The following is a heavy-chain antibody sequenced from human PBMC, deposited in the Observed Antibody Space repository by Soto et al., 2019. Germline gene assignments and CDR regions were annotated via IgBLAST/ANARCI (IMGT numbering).Heavy chain of an antibody. CDR2: IYTSGST. D-gene: IGHD1-26*01. CDR1: GGSISSYY. Sequence: NPSETLSLTCTVSGGSISSYYWSWIRQPAGKGLEWIGRIYTSGSTNYNPSLKSRVTMSVDTSKNQFSLKLSSVTAADTAVYYCARDRGSYYPDAFDIWGQGTMVTVSS. V-gene: IGHV4-4*07. J-gene: IGHJ3*02. CDR3: ARDRGSYYPDAFDI.